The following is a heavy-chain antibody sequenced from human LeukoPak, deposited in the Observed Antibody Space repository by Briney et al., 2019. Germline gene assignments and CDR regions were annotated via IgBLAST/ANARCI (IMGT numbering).Heavy chain of an antibody. Sequence: SETLSLNCTVSGGSISSYYWSWIRQPPGKGLEWIGYIYYSGSTNYNPSLKSRVTISVDTSKNQFSLKLSSVTAADTAVYYCARGAIVRGVIRPTFDYWGQGTLVTVSS. CDR2: IYYSGST. CDR1: GGSISSYY. V-gene: IGHV4-59*01. J-gene: IGHJ4*02. CDR3: ARGAIVRGVIRPTFDY. D-gene: IGHD3-10*01.